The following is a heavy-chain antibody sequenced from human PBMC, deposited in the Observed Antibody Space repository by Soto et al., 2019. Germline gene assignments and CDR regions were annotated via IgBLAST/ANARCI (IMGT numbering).Heavy chain of an antibody. D-gene: IGHD2-2*02. V-gene: IGHV1-46*01. Sequence: QVQLVQSGAELKKPGASVKVSCKASGYTFTGYYIHWVRQAPGLGPEWMGVVNPTTGTTCYAQKFQARVTMTRDTSTSTVYMELSSMRAEDTAVYYCVRRGLLANIPAPVDYFDLWGQGTQVAVAS. CDR3: VRRGLLANIPAPVDYFDL. CDR1: GYTFTGYY. J-gene: IGHJ4*02. CDR2: VNPTTGTT.